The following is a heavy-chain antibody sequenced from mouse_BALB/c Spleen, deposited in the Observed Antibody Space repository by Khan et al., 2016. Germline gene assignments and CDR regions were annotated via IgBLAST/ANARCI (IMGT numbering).Heavy chain of an antibody. Sequence: MQLEESGPSLVKPSQTLSLTCSVTGDSITSGDWNWIRKFPGNRLEFMGYISYSGSSYYNPSLTSRITITRDTSKNQYYLQLNFVTTEDTATYXCARWNYYGSALAYWGQGTLVTVSA. CDR3: ARWNYYGSALAY. D-gene: IGHD1-2*01. CDR2: ISYSGSS. CDR1: GDSITSGD. J-gene: IGHJ3*01. V-gene: IGHV3-8*02.